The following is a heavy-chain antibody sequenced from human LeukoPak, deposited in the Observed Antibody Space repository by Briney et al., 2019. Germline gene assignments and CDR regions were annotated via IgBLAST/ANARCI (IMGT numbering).Heavy chain of an antibody. Sequence: SETLSLTCTVSGGSISSSSYYWGWIRQPPGKGLEWIGSIYYSGSTYYNPSLKSRVTISVDTSKNQFSLKLSSVTAADTAVYYCARGRVFDYWGQGTLVTVSS. CDR2: IYYSGST. D-gene: IGHD3-3*01. CDR3: ARGRVFDY. V-gene: IGHV4-39*07. CDR1: GGSISSSSYY. J-gene: IGHJ4*02.